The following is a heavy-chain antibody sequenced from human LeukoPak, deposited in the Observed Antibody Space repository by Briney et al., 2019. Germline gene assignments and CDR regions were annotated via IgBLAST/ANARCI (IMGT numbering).Heavy chain of an antibody. CDR2: ISSSSSYI. D-gene: IGHD5-18*01. CDR1: GFTFSSYS. V-gene: IGHV3-21*01. J-gene: IGHJ4*02. Sequence: GGSLRLSCAASGFTFSSYSMNWVRQAPGKGLEWVSSISSSSSYIYYADSVKGRFTISRVNAKNSLYLQMNSLRAEDTAVYYCARHSYGYGPAAYWGQGTLVTVSS. CDR3: ARHSYGYGPAAY.